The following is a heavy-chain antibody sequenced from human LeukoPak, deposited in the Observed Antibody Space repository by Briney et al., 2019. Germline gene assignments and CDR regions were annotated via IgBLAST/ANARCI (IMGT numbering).Heavy chain of an antibody. CDR2: IIPILGIA. V-gene: IGHV1-69*04. Sequence: SVKVSCKASGGTFSSYAISWVRQAPGQGLEWMGRIIPILGIANYAQKFQGRVTITADKSTSTAYMELSSLRSEDTAVYYCARSTGAAVSFDIWGQGTMVTVSS. CDR1: GGTFSSYA. CDR3: ARSTGAAVSFDI. D-gene: IGHD6-13*01. J-gene: IGHJ3*02.